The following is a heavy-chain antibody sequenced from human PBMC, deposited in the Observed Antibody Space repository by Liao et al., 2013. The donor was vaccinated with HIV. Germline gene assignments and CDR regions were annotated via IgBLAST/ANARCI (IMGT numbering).Heavy chain of an antibody. J-gene: IGHJ6*03. CDR3: ARGKQLDGYYYMDV. CDR2: IYHSGNT. V-gene: IGHV4-30-2*01. Sequence: QLQLQESGSGLVKPSQTLSLTCTVSGGSISSGGHSWSWIRQPPGKGLEWIGYIYHSGNTYYNPSLKSRVTISVDRSEDQFSLKLSSVTAADTALYYCARGKQLDGYYYMDVWGKGTTVTVSS. D-gene: IGHD6-13*01. CDR1: GGSISSGGHS.